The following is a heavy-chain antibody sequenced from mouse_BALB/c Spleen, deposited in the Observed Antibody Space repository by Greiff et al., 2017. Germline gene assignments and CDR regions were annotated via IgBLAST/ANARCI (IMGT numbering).Heavy chain of an antibody. J-gene: IGHJ4*01. CDR3: ILGENYYAMDY. CDR1: GFNIKDTY. CDR2: IDPANGNT. Sequence: VQLKQSGAELVKPGASVKLSCTASGFNIKDTYMHWVKQRPEQGLEWIGRIDPANGNTKYDPKFQGKATITADTSSNTAYLQLSSLTSEDTAVYYCILGENYYAMDYWGQGTSVTVSS. V-gene: IGHV14-3*02.